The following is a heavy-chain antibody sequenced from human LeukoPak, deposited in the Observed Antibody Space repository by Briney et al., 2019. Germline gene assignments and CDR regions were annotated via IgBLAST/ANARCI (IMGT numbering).Heavy chain of an antibody. V-gene: IGHV1-2*06. D-gene: IGHD6-19*01. CDR3: ARDYWGIAVAGIEYYFDY. CDR2: INPNSGGT. J-gene: IGHJ4*02. Sequence: GASVKVSCKASGYTFTGYYMHWVRQAPGQGLEGMGRINPNSGGTNYAQKFQGRVTMTRDTSISTAYMGLSRLRSDDTALYYCARDYWGIAVAGIEYYFDYWGQGTLVTVSS. CDR1: GYTFTGYY.